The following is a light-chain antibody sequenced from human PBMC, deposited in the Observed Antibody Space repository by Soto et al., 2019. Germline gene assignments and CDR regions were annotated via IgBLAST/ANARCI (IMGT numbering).Light chain of an antibody. CDR1: QSVGTY. J-gene: IGKJ1*01. V-gene: IGKV1-5*03. Sequence: DIQMTQSPSTLSASVGDRVTITCRASQSVGTYLAWFQQRPGKAPKGLISKASTLESGAPSRFTGSGSGTEFALTITSLQPEDFATYYCQQYYSYPWTFCQGTKV. CDR2: KAS. CDR3: QQYYSYPWT.